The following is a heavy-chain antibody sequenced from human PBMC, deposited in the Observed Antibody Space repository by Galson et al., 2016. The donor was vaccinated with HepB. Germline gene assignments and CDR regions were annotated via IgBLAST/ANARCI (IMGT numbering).Heavy chain of an antibody. V-gene: IGHV3-30-3*01. Sequence: SLRLSCAASGFTFSNYTMHWVRQAPDKGLEWVAVISYDGINKYYADSVKGRFTISRDNSKNTLYLQMNRLRAEDTAVYYCARDGEKYSGYAGIISGMDVWGKGTTVTVSS. CDR3: ARDGEKYSGYAGIISGMDV. D-gene: IGHD5-12*01. CDR2: ISYDGINK. CDR1: GFTFSNYT. J-gene: IGHJ6*04.